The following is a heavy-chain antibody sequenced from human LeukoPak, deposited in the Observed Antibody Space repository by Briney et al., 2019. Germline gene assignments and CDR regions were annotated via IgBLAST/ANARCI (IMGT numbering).Heavy chain of an antibody. CDR2: IYYSGST. Sequence: PETLSLTCTVSGVSISSFYWSWIRQPPGKGLEWIGYIYYSGSTNYNPSLKSRVTISVHPSKPHFSLKLSSVTAADTAVYYCARPRWAYYGDYSAGRDAFDIWGQGTMVTVSS. D-gene: IGHD4-17*01. CDR3: ARPRWAYYGDYSAGRDAFDI. V-gene: IGHV4-59*08. J-gene: IGHJ3*02. CDR1: GVSISSFY.